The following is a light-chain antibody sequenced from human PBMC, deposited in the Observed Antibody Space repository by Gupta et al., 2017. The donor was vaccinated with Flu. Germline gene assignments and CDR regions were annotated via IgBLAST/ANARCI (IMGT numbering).Light chain of an antibody. V-gene: IGKV1-5*03. CDR3: QQYNNYYTWT. J-gene: IGKJ1*01. Sequence: FTLSASVGDRVTITCRASQGINDGLAWYQHKPGKVPKLLIYRVSNLESGVPSRFSASGSGTEFTLTISDLQPDDFATYYCQQYNNYYTWTFGQGTRVEV. CDR1: QGINDG. CDR2: RVS.